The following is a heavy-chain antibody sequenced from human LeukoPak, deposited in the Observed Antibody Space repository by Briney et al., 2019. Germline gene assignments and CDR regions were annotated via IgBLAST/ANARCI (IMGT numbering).Heavy chain of an antibody. Sequence: ASVKVSCKASGGTFSSYAISWVRQAPGQGLDWMGWINPNSGGTSYAQKFQGRVTMTRDTSISTAYVELSRLRSDDTALYFCARAQYCSSTRCYTLDYWGQGTPVTVSS. CDR1: GGTFSSYA. J-gene: IGHJ4*02. V-gene: IGHV1-2*02. CDR3: ARAQYCSSTRCYTLDY. CDR2: INPNSGGT. D-gene: IGHD2-2*02.